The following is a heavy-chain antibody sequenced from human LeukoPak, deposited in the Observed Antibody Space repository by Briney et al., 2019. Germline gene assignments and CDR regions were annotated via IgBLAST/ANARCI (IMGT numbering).Heavy chain of an antibody. J-gene: IGHJ4*02. CDR1: GFTFANAW. CDR3: TADLPPPRGYDYPFDY. Sequence: GGSLRLSCAASGFTFANAWMSWVRQAPGKGLECVGRIKSKTDGETTDYAAPVKGRFTISRDDSKNMLYLQMNSLKSEATAVYYCTADLPPPRGYDYPFDYWGQGSLVTVSS. D-gene: IGHD5-12*01. V-gene: IGHV3-15*01. CDR2: IKSKTDGETT.